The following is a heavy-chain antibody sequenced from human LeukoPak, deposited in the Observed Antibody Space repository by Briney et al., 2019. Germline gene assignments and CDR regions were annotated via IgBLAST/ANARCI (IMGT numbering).Heavy chain of an antibody. V-gene: IGHV4-59*01. CDR1: GGSISSYY. Sequence: SETLSLTCTVSGGSISSYYWSWIRQPPRKGVEWIGYIYYSGSTNYNPSLKSRVTISIDTSKNQFSLKVTSVTAADTAVYYCARDRDSSGLRDFDLWGRGTLVTVSS. D-gene: IGHD3-22*01. CDR2: IYYSGST. CDR3: ARDRDSSGLRDFDL. J-gene: IGHJ2*01.